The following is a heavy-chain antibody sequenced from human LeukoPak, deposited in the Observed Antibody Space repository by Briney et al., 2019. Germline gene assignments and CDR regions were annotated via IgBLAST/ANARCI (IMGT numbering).Heavy chain of an antibody. CDR3: VKDPDPEYSSVWYN. D-gene: IGHD6-19*01. J-gene: IGHJ4*02. V-gene: IGHV3-23*01. Sequence: GGSLRLSCAASGFTFSSYAISWVRQASGKGLEWVSAISGSGGSTYYADSVKGRFTISRDNSKNTLYLQMNSLRAEDTAVYYMVKDPDPEYSSVWYNWGQGTLVTVSS. CDR2: ISGSGGST. CDR1: GFTFSSYA.